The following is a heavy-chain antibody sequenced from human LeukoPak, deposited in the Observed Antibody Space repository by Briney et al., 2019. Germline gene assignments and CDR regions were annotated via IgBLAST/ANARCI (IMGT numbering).Heavy chain of an antibody. J-gene: IGHJ4*02. Sequence: ASVKVSCKASGYTFTSYYMHWVRQAPGQGLEWMGIINPSGGSTSYAQKFQGRVTMTRDTSTSTVYMELSSLRSEDTAVYYCARDGVAGGTTVTPFDYWGQGTLVTVSS. CDR3: ARDGVAGGTTVTPFDY. V-gene: IGHV1-46*01. D-gene: IGHD4-17*01. CDR2: INPSGGST. CDR1: GYTFTSYY.